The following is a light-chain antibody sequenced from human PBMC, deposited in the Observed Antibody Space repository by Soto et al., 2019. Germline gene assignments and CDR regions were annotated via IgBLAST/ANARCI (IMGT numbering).Light chain of an antibody. CDR3: QAWDSSTVV. V-gene: IGLV3-1*01. J-gene: IGLJ2*01. CDR1: KLGDKY. CDR2: QDN. Sequence: SYELTQPPSVSVSPGQTASITCSGDKLGDKYACWYQQRPGQSPVLVIYQDNKRPSMIPERFSGSNSGNTATLTISGTQAMDEADYYCQAWDSSTVVFGGGTKLTVL.